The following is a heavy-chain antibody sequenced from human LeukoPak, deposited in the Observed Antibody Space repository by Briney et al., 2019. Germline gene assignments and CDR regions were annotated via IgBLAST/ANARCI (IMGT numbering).Heavy chain of an antibody. D-gene: IGHD3-16*01. V-gene: IGHV3-11*01. Sequence: GGSLRLSCAASGFAFSDYYMNWIRQAPGKGLEWVSYISSSSSTIYYADSVKGRFTISRDNAKNSLFLQMNSLRAEDTAVYYCAREIRGFSYFDYWGQGTLVTVSS. CDR3: AREIRGFSYFDY. J-gene: IGHJ4*02. CDR2: ISSSSSTI. CDR1: GFAFSDYY.